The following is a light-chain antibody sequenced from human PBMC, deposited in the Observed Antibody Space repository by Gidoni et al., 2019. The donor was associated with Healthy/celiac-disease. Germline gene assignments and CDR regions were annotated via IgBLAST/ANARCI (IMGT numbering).Light chain of an antibody. CDR1: QSISSY. V-gene: IGKV1-39*01. Sequence: DNQMTQSPSSLSASVGDRVTITCRASQSISSYLNWYQQKPGKAPKLLIYAASSLQSGVPSRFRGRGSGTDFTLTISSLQPEDFATYYCQQSYSTPRTFGQGTKVEIK. J-gene: IGKJ1*01. CDR2: AAS. CDR3: QQSYSTPRT.